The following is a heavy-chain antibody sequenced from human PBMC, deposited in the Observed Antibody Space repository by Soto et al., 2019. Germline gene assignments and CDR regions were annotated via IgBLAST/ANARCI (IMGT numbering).Heavy chain of an antibody. Sequence: GGSVRLSCVASGFTFSSYWMHWVRQAPGKGLVWVSRINSDGSSTSYADSVKGRFTISRDNAKNTLYLQMNSLRAEDTAVYYCARDLLRVNWFDPWGQGTLVTVSS. CDR2: INSDGSST. V-gene: IGHV3-74*01. CDR3: ARDLLRVNWFDP. D-gene: IGHD6-13*01. J-gene: IGHJ5*02. CDR1: GFTFSSYW.